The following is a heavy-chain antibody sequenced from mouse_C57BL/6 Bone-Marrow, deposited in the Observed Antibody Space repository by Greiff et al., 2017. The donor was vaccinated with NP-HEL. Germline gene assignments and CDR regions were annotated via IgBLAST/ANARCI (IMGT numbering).Heavy chain of an antibody. CDR2: IWSGGST. Sequence: VKLVESGPGLVQPSQSLSITCTVSGFSLTSYGVHWVRQSPGKGLEWLGVIWSGGSTDYNAAFISRLSISKDNSKSQVFFKMNSLQADDTAIYYCATYYGSEDYAMDYWGQGTSVTVSS. V-gene: IGHV2-2*01. CDR3: ATYYGSEDYAMDY. D-gene: IGHD1-1*01. J-gene: IGHJ4*01. CDR1: GFSLTSYG.